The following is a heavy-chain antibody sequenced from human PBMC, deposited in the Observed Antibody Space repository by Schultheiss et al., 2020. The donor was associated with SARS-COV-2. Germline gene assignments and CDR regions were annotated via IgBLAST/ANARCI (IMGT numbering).Heavy chain of an antibody. Sequence: SETLSLTCTVSGASISTPDSYWSWNRQPPGRGLDWIGNINYSGTTSYNPSLKSRVTMSADTSKNQFSLNLTSVTAADTAVYYCAREVEEYQRPLDAWGQGTLVTVSS. D-gene: IGHD2-2*01. J-gene: IGHJ5*02. CDR3: AREVEEYQRPLDA. CDR2: INYSGTT. V-gene: IGHV4-39*02. CDR1: GASISTPDSY.